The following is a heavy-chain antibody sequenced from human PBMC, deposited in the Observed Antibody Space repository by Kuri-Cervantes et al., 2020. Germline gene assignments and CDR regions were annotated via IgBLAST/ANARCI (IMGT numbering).Heavy chain of an antibody. CDR2: ISSSSSTI. V-gene: IGHV3-48*04. J-gene: IGHJ5*02. CDR3: ASLKMIRGVIGS. CDR1: GFTFSSYS. D-gene: IGHD3-10*01. Sequence: GGSLRLSCAASGFTFSSYSMNWVRQAPGKGLEWVSYISSSSSTIYYADSVKGRFTFSRDNAKNSLYLQMNSLTAEDTAVYYCASLKMIRGVIGSWGQGTMVTVSS.